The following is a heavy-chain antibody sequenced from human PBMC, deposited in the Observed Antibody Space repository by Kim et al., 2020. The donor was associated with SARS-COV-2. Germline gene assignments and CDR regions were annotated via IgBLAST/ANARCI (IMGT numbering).Heavy chain of an antibody. CDR1: GFTFSSYA. J-gene: IGHJ4*02. D-gene: IGHD5-12*01. V-gene: IGHV3-30*04. CDR2: ISYDGSNK. Sequence: GGSLRLSCAASGFTFSSYAMHWVRQAPGKGLEWVAVISYDGSNKYYADSVKGRFTISRDNSKNTLYLQMNSLRAEDTAVYYCARDFNAVTWGGGGYGALDYWGQGTLVTVSS. CDR3: ARDFNAVTWGGGGYGALDY.